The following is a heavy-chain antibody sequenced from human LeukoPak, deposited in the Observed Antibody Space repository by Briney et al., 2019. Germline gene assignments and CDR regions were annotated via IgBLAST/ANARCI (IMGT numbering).Heavy chain of an antibody. D-gene: IGHD4/OR15-4a*01. CDR2: IGHDGSNK. J-gene: IGHJ4*02. V-gene: IGHV3-30*02. CDR1: GFTFSIYG. Sequence: GGSLRLSCAASGFTFSIYGMHWVRKAPGEGLEGVPFIGHDGSNKCYADSVKGRFTISRDNSKNTVNLQMHSLRVEDTAVYYCAKDGLYGATRDYWGQGTLVTVSS. CDR3: AKDGLYGATRDY.